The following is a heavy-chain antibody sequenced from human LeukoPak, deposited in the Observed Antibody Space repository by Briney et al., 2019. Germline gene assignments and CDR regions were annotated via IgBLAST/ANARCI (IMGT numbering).Heavy chain of an antibody. CDR1: GYSITSGYY. D-gene: IGHD3-10*01. Sequence: SETLSLTCTVSGYSITSGYYWGWIRQPPVKGLEWIGSIYHSGSTYYNPSLKSRVTISVDTSKNHFSLKLSSVTAADTAVYYCASDMVRGVTRPGFDYRGQGTLVTVSS. J-gene: IGHJ4*02. V-gene: IGHV4-38-2*02. CDR3: ASDMVRGVTRPGFDY. CDR2: IYHSGST.